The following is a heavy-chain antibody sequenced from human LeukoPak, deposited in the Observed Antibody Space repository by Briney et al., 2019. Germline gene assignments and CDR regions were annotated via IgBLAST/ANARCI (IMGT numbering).Heavy chain of an antibody. CDR1: GGSISSYY. V-gene: IGHV4-59*01. J-gene: IGHJ6*02. Sequence: SETLSLTCTVSGGSISSYYWSWIRQPPGKGLEWTGYIYYSGSTNYNPSLKSRVTISVDTSKNQFSLKLSSVTAADTAVYYCARAPGYCSSTSCYDRYYYGMDVWGQGTTVTVSS. CDR2: IYYSGST. CDR3: ARAPGYCSSTSCYDRYYYGMDV. D-gene: IGHD2-2*03.